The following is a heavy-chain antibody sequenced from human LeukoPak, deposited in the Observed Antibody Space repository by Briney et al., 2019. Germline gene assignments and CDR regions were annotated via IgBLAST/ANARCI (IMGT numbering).Heavy chain of an antibody. CDR3: AKLSSSMVRGVIDS. V-gene: IGHV3-23*01. J-gene: IGHJ4*02. CDR1: GLPFSSYA. CDR2: ISGSGDST. D-gene: IGHD3-10*01. Sequence: PGGSLRLSCAASGLPFSSYAMSRVRPTPGKGVDWVSAISGSGDSTYYADSVKGRFTISRDNSKNTLYLQMNSLRAEDTAVYYCAKLSSSMVRGVIDSWGQGNLVTVSS.